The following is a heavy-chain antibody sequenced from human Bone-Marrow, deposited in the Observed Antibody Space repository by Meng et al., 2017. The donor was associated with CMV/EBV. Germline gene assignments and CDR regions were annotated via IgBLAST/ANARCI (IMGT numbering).Heavy chain of an antibody. D-gene: IGHD2-8*01. CDR2: INHSGST. CDR3: ARGGGTMVYAILASRNYYYYGMDF. Sequence: SETLSLTCAVYGGSFSGYYWSWIRQPPGKGLEWIGEINHSGSTNYNPSLKSRVTISVDTSKNQFSLKLSSVTAADTAVYYCARGGGTMVYAILASRNYYYYGMDFWGQGTMITVSS. J-gene: IGHJ6*02. CDR1: GGSFSGYY. V-gene: IGHV4-34*01.